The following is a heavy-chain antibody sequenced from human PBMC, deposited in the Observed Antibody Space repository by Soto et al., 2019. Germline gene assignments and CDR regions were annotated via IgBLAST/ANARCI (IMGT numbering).Heavy chain of an antibody. CDR2: INPSVAST. V-gene: IGHV1-46*01. J-gene: IGHJ5*01. Sequence: QVQLVQSGAEVRKPGASVKVSCKASGYTFTSYYICWVRQAPGQGLEWMGVINPSVASTSYAQKFQGRVSMTRDTSTTTVYMELTSLRSEDTAVYYCARAPPGDRGWFDSWGQGTLVTVSS. CDR1: GYTFTSYY. CDR3: ARAPPGDRGWFDS. D-gene: IGHD7-27*01.